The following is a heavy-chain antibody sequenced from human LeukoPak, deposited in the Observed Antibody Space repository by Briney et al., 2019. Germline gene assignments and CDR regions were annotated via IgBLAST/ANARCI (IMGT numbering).Heavy chain of an antibody. CDR3: ARGLHSRLYDSSGYYPY. D-gene: IGHD3-22*01. Sequence: GGSLRPSCAASGFIFSSYSMNWVRQAPGKGLEWVSYISSGSSTIYYTDSVKGRFTVSRDNAKNSLYLQMKSLRAEDTAIYYCARGLHSRLYDSSGYYPYWGQGTLVTVSS. CDR1: GFIFSSYS. J-gene: IGHJ4*02. CDR2: ISSGSSTI. V-gene: IGHV3-48*01.